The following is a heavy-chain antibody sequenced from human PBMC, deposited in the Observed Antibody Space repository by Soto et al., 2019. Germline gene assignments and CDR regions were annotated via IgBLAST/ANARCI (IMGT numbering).Heavy chain of an antibody. CDR2: ISGSGGST. D-gene: IGHD2-15*01. CDR1: GFTFSSYA. V-gene: IGHV3-23*01. J-gene: IGHJ6*02. CDR3: AKQEEDGYYYGMDV. Sequence: EVQLLESGGGLVQPGGSLRLSCAASGFTFSSYAMSWVRQAPGKGLEWVSVISGSGGSTYYADSVKGRFTISRDNSKNTLYLQMNSLRAEDTAVYYCAKQEEDGYYYGMDVWGQGTTVTVSS.